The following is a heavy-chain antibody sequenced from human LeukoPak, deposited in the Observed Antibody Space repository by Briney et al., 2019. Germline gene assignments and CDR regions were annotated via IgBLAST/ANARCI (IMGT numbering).Heavy chain of an antibody. J-gene: IGHJ6*02. CDR3: ASPGYSGYDLNCSGGSCYPGKSHYGMDV. CDR1: GGTFSSYA. D-gene: IGHD2-15*01. CDR2: IIPILGIA. V-gene: IGHV1-69*04. Sequence: GASVKVSCKASGGTFSSYAISWVRQAPGQGLEWMGRIIPILGIANYAQKFQGRVTITADKSTSTAYMELSSLRSEDTAVYYCASPGYSGYDLNCSGGSCYPGKSHYGMDVWGQGTTVTVSS.